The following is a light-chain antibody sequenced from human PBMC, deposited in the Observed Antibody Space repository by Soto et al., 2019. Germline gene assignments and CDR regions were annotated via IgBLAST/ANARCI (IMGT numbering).Light chain of an antibody. V-gene: IGKV3D-15*01. Sequence: EIVMTQSPATLSVSPGERATLSRRASQSVSNNLAWYQQKPGQVPRLLIYIASTRAAGIPARFSGSGSGTEFSLTISSLQSEDFAVYYCQQYNNWPLTFGGGTKVEIK. CDR1: QSVSNN. CDR2: IAS. J-gene: IGKJ4*01. CDR3: QQYNNWPLT.